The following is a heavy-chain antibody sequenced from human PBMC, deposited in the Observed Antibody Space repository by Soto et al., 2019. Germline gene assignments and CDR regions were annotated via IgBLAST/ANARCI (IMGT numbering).Heavy chain of an antibody. CDR1: GYTFTTYP. D-gene: IGHD3-22*01. Sequence: ASVKVSCKASGYTFTTYPMHWVRQAPGQGLEWMGWINAGNGDTKYSQKFQGRVTITRDTSANTAYMELSSLRSEDTAVFYCARDWTHYDSSGPGVYWGQGTLVTVSS. J-gene: IGHJ4*02. V-gene: IGHV1-3*01. CDR2: INAGNGDT. CDR3: ARDWTHYDSSGPGVY.